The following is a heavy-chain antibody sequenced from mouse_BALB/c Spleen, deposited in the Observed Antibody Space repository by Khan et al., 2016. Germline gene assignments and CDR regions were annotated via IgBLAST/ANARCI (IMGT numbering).Heavy chain of an antibody. J-gene: IGHJ3*01. CDR3: TRWSESDDGAWFAY. CDR2: INPSNGGT. D-gene: IGHD6-2*01. CDR1: GYTFTSYY. V-gene: IGHV1S81*02. Sequence: QVQLQQSGAELVKPGASVKLSCKASGYTFTSYYMYWVKQRPGQGLEWIGEINPSNGGTNFNEKFKSKATLTVDKSSSTAYMQLSSLTSEGSAVYYCTRWSESDDGAWFAYRGQETLVTVS.